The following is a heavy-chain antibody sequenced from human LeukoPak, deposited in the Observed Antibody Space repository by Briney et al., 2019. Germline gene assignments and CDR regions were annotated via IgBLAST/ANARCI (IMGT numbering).Heavy chain of an antibody. D-gene: IGHD2-2*01. Sequence: SETLSLTRTVSGGSISSYYWSWIRQPPGKGLEWIGYIYYSGSTNYNPSLKSRVTISVDTSKNQFSLKLSSVTAADTAVYYCAREIRYCSSTSCYPEGNWFDPWGQGTLVTVSS. CDR2: IYYSGST. CDR1: GGSISSYY. J-gene: IGHJ5*02. V-gene: IGHV4-59*01. CDR3: AREIRYCSSTSCYPEGNWFDP.